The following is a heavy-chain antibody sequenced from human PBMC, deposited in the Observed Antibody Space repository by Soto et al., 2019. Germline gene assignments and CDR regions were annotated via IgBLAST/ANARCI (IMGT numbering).Heavy chain of an antibody. CDR2: IIPIFGTA. J-gene: IGHJ6*02. CDR3: ARGVGYGFGYGMDV. V-gene: IGHV1-69*13. CDR1: GGTFSSYA. D-gene: IGHD3-10*01. Sequence: GASVKVSCKASGGTFSSYAISWVRQAPGQGLEWMGGIIPIFGTANYAQKFQGRVTITADESTSTAYMELGSLRSEDTAVYYCARGVGYGFGYGMDVWGQGTTVTVSS.